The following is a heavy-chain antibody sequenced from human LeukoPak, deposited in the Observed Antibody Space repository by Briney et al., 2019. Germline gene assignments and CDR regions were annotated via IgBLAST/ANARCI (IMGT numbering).Heavy chain of an antibody. CDR3: AREVGDNSGYYRVWYFDY. CDR2: IYYSGST. D-gene: IGHD3-22*01. CDR1: GGSISSYY. J-gene: IGHJ4*02. Sequence: SETLSLTCTVSGGSISSYYWSWIRQPPGKGLEWIGYIYYSGSTNYNPSLKSRVTISVDTSKNQFSLKLSSATAADTAVYYCAREVGDNSGYYRVWYFDYWGQGTLVTVSS. V-gene: IGHV4-59*01.